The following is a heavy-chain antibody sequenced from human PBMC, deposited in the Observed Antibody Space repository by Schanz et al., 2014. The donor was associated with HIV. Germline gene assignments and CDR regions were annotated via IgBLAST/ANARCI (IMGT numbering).Heavy chain of an antibody. CDR2: INPNSGGT. Sequence: QVQLVQSGAEVKNPGASVKVSCKASGYTFSGHYLHWVRQAPGQGLEWMGWINPNSGGTNYAQKFQGRVTISRDTSISTAYMEVSRLRSDDTAVYYCARDLRVVPAASDNWFDPWGQGTLVTVSS. D-gene: IGHD2-2*01. CDR3: ARDLRVVPAASDNWFDP. V-gene: IGHV1-2*02. CDR1: GYTFSGHY. J-gene: IGHJ5*02.